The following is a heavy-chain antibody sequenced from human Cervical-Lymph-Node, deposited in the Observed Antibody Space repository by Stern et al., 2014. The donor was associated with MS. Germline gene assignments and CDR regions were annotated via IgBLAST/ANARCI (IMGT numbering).Heavy chain of an antibody. CDR3: AKPITMIVVAESSYFDY. V-gene: IGHV3-43*01. J-gene: IGHJ4*02. CDR2: ISWDGGST. CDR1: GFTFDDYT. D-gene: IGHD3-22*01. Sequence: QLVESGGVVVQPGGSLRLSCAASGFTFDDYTMHWVRQAPGKGLEWVSLISWDGGSTYYADSVKGRFTISRDNSKISLYLQMNSLRTEDTALYYCAKPITMIVVAESSYFDYWGQGTLVTVSS.